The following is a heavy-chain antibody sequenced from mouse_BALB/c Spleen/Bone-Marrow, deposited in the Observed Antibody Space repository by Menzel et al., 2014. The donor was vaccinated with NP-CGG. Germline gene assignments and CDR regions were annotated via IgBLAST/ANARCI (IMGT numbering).Heavy chain of an antibody. V-gene: IGHV1-69*02. CDR2: IEPSDSYT. D-gene: IGHD1-1*01. J-gene: IGHJ2*02. Sequence: QVQLKASGAEVVKPGASVKVSCKASGYTFTNYWMQWVKQRPGQGLEWIGEIEPSDSYTNYNQDFKGKATLTVDKSSSTAYMQLSSLTSEDSAVYYCARGRTTVVSDYWGQGTSLTVSS. CDR1: GYTFTNYW. CDR3: ARGRTTVVSDY.